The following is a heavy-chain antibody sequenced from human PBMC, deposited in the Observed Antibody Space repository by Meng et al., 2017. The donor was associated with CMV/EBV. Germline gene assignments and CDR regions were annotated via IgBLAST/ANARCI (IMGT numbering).Heavy chain of an antibody. D-gene: IGHD2-2*02. J-gene: IGHJ6*02. Sequence: ASVKVSCKASGYTFTSYDINWVRQATGQGLEWMGWMNPNSGNTGYAQKFQGRVTITRNTSISTAYMELSSLRSEDTAVYYCARGGDCSSTSCYMEKWFSPLQQVYGMDVWGQGTTVTVSS. CDR3: ARGGDCSSTSCYMEKWFSPLQQVYGMDV. CDR1: GYTFTSYD. V-gene: IGHV1-8*03. CDR2: MNPNSGNT.